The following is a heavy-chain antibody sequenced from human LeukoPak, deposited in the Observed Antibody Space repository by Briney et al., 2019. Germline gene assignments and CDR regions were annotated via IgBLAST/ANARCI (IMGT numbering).Heavy chain of an antibody. CDR1: GYTFTGYY. Sequence: ASVKVSCKASGYTFTGYYMHWVRRAPGQGLEWMGRINPNSGGTNYAQKFQGRVTMTRDTSISTAYMELSRLRSDDTAVYYCARGGSGSYFSWLDPWGQGTLVTVSS. D-gene: IGHD3-10*01. V-gene: IGHV1-2*06. J-gene: IGHJ5*02. CDR3: ARGGSGSYFSWLDP. CDR2: INPNSGGT.